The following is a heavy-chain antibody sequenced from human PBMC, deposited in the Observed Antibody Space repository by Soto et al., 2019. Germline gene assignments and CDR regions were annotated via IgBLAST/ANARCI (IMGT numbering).Heavy chain of an antibody. J-gene: IGHJ4*02. V-gene: IGHV4-31*03. CDR2: IFHNGDT. D-gene: IGHD3-22*01. CDR3: ARDPQYTDSSGYYVSSGNFDY. CDR1: GDSLTSVRYT. Sequence: PSETLSLTCTVSGDSLTSVRYTWTWIRQHPGKGLDWIGTIFHNGDTFYSPSLKSRVTIGLDTSKNQMSLKLDSVTAADTAVYYCARDPQYTDSSGYYVSSGNFDYWGQAILVTVSS.